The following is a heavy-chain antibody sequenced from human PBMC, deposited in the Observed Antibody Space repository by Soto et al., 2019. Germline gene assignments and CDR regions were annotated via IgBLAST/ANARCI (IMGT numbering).Heavy chain of an antibody. J-gene: IGHJ5*02. CDR2: ISASNVNT. V-gene: IGHV1-18*04. D-gene: IGHD7-27*01. CDR1: GFSFASSG. Sequence: ASVNVSCKACGFSFASSGISWLREAAGQGLEWXGWISASNVNTNCAQKLQGRVTMTTDTSKSTAYMELRSLRSDDTAVYYCARDHHWGGKDNWFDPWGQGTLVTVSS. CDR3: ARDHHWGGKDNWFDP.